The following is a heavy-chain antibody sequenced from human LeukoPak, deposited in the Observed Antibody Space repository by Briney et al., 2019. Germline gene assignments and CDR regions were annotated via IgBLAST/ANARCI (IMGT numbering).Heavy chain of an antibody. CDR3: ARGPYRGKVTEYFQH. Sequence: SVKVSCKASGGTFSNYAISWVRQAPGQGLEWMGGIIPIFGTANYAQKFQGRVTITTDESTSTAYMELSSLRSEDTAVYYCARGPYRGKVTEYFQHWGQGTLVTVSS. CDR1: GGTFSNYA. D-gene: IGHD4-23*01. J-gene: IGHJ1*01. CDR2: IIPIFGTA. V-gene: IGHV1-69*05.